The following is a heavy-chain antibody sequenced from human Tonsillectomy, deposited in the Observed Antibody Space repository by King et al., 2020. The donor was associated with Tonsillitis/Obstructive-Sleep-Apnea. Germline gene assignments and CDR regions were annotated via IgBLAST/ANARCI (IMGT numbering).Heavy chain of an antibody. V-gene: IGHV3-9*01. D-gene: IGHD3-22*01. CDR3: AKGPYYYDSSGGGFDY. J-gene: IGHJ4*02. CDR1: GFTFDEYA. CDR2: ISWNGGNI. Sequence: QLVQSGGGLVQPGRSLRLSCAASGFTFDEYAMHWVRQVPGKGLEWVSGISWNGGNIGYADSVKGRFTISRDNAKNSLYLQMNSLRAEDTALYYCAKGPYYYDSSGGGFDYWGQGTLVTVSS.